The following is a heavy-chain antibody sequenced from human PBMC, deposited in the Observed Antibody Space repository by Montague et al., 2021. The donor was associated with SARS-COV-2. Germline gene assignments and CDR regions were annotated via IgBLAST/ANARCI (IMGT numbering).Heavy chain of an antibody. D-gene: IGHD3-9*01. V-gene: IGHV2-70*01. J-gene: IGHJ4*02. CDR3: ARSPYAILTGYYRGFDY. CDR2: IDWDDDK. CDR1: GFSLSTSGMC. Sequence: PALVKPTQTLTLTCTFSGFSLSTSGMCVSWIRQPPGKALEWLALIDWDDDKYYSTSLKTRLTISKDTSKNQVVLTMTNMDPVDTATYYCARSPYAILTGYYRGFDYWGQGTLVTVSS.